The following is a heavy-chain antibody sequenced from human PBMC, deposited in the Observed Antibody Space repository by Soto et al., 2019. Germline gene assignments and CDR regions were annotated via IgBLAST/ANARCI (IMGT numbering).Heavy chain of an antibody. CDR1: GYTFTGYY. J-gene: IGHJ5*02. CDR3: AREAGYCSGGSCLYH. V-gene: IGHV1-2*04. CDR2: INPNSGGT. Sequence: ASVKVSCKASGYTFTGYYMHWVRQAPGQGLEWMGWINPNSGGTNYAQKFQGWVTMTRDTSISTAYMELSRLRSDDTAVYYCAREAGYCSGGSCLYHWGQGTLVTVSS. D-gene: IGHD2-15*01.